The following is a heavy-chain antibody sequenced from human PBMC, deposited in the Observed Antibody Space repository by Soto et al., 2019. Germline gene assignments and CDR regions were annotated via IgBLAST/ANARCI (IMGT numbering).Heavy chain of an antibody. J-gene: IGHJ4*02. CDR1: GFIFSNFG. D-gene: IGHD6-6*01. V-gene: IGHV3-33*01. Sequence: QVQLVESGGGVVQPGGSLRLSCVASGFIFSNFGMHWVRQAPGKGLGWVAVISSDEKIKQYADSVRGRFAISRDNSKNTLYLQMTSLRAEDTAIYCCARGLRSVLDYWGQGTLVTVSS. CDR3: ARGLRSVLDY. CDR2: ISSDEKIK.